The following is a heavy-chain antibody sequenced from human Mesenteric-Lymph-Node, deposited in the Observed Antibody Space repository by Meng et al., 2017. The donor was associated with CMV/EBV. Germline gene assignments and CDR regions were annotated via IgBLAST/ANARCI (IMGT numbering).Heavy chain of an antibody. CDR1: GFSFSRYW. CDR2: INSDGSST. D-gene: IGHD5-24*01. J-gene: IGHJ4*02. Sequence: GESLKISCAASGFSFSRYWMHWVRQAPGKGLVWVSRINSDGSSTSYADSVKGRFTISRDNAKNTLYLQMNSLRAEDTAVYYCTRVGNRDGYNPVVYWGQGTLVTVSS. CDR3: TRVGNRDGYNPVVY. V-gene: IGHV3-74*01.